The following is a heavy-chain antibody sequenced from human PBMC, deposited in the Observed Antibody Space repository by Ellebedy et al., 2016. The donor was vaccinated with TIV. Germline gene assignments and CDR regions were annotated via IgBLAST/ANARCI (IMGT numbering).Heavy chain of an antibody. CDR3: ASPSYCSGDTCTSLFDY. Sequence: GGSLRLSXAASEFTFIIYSLNWVRQAPGKGLEWVSYISSSSRTIYYADSVKGRFTISRDNSKNTMYLQMNSLRVEDTAVYYCASPSYCSGDTCTSLFDYWGQGTLVTVSS. V-gene: IGHV3-48*01. J-gene: IGHJ4*02. D-gene: IGHD2-15*01. CDR2: ISSSSRTI. CDR1: EFTFIIYS.